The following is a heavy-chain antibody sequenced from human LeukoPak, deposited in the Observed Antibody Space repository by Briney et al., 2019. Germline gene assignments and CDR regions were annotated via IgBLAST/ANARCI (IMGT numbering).Heavy chain of an antibody. J-gene: IGHJ6*03. CDR1: GFTFSSYG. Sequence: GGSLRLSCAASGFTFSSYGMSWVRQAPGKGLEWVSAISGSGGSTYYADSVKGRFTISRDNSKNTLYLQMNSLKTEDTAVYYCTLLWFGELFPPFDYYYYMDVWGKGTTVTVSS. D-gene: IGHD3-10*01. CDR3: TLLWFGELFPPFDYYYYMDV. CDR2: ISGSGGST. V-gene: IGHV3-23*01.